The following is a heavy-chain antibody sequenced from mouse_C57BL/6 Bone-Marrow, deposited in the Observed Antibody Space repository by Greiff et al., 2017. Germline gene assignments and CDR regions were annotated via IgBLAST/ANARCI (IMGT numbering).Heavy chain of an antibody. CDR1: GYTFTSYW. J-gene: IGHJ1*03. CDR3: APYYGSSYWYFDV. CDR2: IDPSDSYT. D-gene: IGHD1-1*01. Sequence: QVQLQQPGAELVMPGASVKLSCKASGYTFTSYWMHWVKQRPGQGLEWIGEIDPSDSYTNYNQKFKGKSTLTVDESSSTAYMQLSSLTSEDSAVYYCAPYYGSSYWYFDVWGTGTTVTVSS. V-gene: IGHV1-69*01.